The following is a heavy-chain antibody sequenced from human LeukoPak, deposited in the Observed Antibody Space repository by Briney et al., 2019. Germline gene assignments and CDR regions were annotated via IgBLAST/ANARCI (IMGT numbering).Heavy chain of an antibody. Sequence: PSETLSLTCTFSVGSISTSDYYWGWIRQPPGKGLEWIGSFYYSGSTYYNPSLKSRLTISVDTSNSQFSLRLTSVTAADTAVYYCARRRNGVPYYFDYWGQGTLVTVSS. V-gene: IGHV4-39*01. J-gene: IGHJ4*02. D-gene: IGHD1-1*01. CDR1: VGSISTSDYY. CDR2: FYYSGST. CDR3: ARRRNGVPYYFDY.